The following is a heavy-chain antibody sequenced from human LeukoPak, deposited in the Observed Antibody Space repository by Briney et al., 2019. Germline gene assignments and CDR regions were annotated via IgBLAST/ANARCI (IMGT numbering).Heavy chain of an antibody. V-gene: IGHV4-30-2*01. Sequence: PSETLSLTCAVSGGSISSGGYSWSWIRQPPGKGLEWIGYIYHSGSTYYNPSLKSRVTISVDRSKNQFSLKLSSVTAADTAVYYCARVRTPTATANPAYFDYWGQGTLVTVSS. CDR3: ARVRTPTATANPAYFDY. CDR1: GGSISSGGYS. D-gene: IGHD2-21*02. CDR2: IYHSGST. J-gene: IGHJ4*02.